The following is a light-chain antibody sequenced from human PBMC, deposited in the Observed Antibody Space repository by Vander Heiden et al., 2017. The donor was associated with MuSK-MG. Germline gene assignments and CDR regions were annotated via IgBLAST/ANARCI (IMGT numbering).Light chain of an antibody. CDR1: QGIGND. V-gene: IGKV1-6*01. Sequence: AIQVTQSPSSLSASVGDRVTITCRASQGIGNDLAWYQHKPGSAPKVLIYEASNLESGVPLRFSGSGSGTDFTFTITSLQPEDFATYYCLQEYNYPYTFGQGTKLEIK. CDR3: LQEYNYPYT. J-gene: IGKJ2*01. CDR2: EAS.